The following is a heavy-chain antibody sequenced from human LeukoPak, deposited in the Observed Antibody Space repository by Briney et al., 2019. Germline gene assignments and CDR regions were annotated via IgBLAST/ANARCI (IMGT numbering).Heavy chain of an antibody. J-gene: IGHJ3*02. CDR1: GFSFSIYA. Sequence: GASLRLSCVASGFSFSIYAMSWVRQAPGKGLEWVSGIGGSDSSTHYADSVKGRFTISRDEPKNTLYLQLNSLRTEDTAVYYRAREHSLVAIHDAFDIWGRGTMVTVSS. CDR3: AREHSLVAIHDAFDI. D-gene: IGHD5-12*01. CDR2: IGGSDSST. V-gene: IGHV3-23*01.